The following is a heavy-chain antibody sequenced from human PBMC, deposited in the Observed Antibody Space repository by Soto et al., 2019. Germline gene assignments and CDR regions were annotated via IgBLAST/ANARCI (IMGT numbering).Heavy chain of an antibody. J-gene: IGHJ4*02. D-gene: IGHD3-16*01. CDR3: AKGDLLHLGELYEALWD. CDR1: GFTFSSYA. Sequence: EVQLLESGGGLVQPGGSLRLSCAASGFTFSSYAMSWVRQAPGKGLEWVSAISGTGGSTYYADSVKGRFTISRDNSKNTLYLQMNSLRAEDTAVYYCAKGDLLHLGELYEALWDWGQGTMVTVSS. V-gene: IGHV3-23*01. CDR2: ISGTGGST.